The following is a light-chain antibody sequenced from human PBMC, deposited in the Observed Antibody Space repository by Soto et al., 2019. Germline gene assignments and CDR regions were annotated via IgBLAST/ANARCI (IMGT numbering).Light chain of an antibody. CDR2: SAS. CDR3: QQLNSYPQT. V-gene: IGKV1-9*01. CDR1: QGISSY. Sequence: IQLTQSPSSLSASVGDRVTITCRASQGISSYLAWYQQKPGKPPKLLVYSASTLQSGVPSRFSGSGSGPDFTLTISSPQPEDSATYFCQQLNSYPQTFGQGTRLEIK. J-gene: IGKJ5*01.